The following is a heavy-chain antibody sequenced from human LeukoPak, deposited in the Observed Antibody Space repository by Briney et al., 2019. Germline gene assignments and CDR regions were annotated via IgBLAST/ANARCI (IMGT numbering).Heavy chain of an antibody. D-gene: IGHD3-22*01. CDR2: INPNSGGT. CDR3: ARAAEYDSSGYYYPYFDY. CDR1: GYTFTGYY. V-gene: IGHV1-2*02. Sequence: ASVKVSCKASGYTFTGYYMHWVRQAPGQGLEWMGWINPNSGGTNYAQKFQGRVTMTRDTSISTAYMELSRLRSDDTAVYYCARAAEYDSSGYYYPYFDYWGQGTLVTVSS. J-gene: IGHJ4*02.